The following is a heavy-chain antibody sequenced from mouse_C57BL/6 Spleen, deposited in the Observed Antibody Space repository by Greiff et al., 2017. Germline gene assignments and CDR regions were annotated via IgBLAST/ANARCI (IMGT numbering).Heavy chain of an antibody. Sequence: EVKVEESGGGLVQPGGSLKLSCAASGFTFSDYYMYWVRQTPEKRLEWVAYISNGGGSTYYPDTVKGRFTISRDNAKNTLYLQMSRLKSEDTAMYYCASSDDPAWFAYWGQGTLVTVSA. V-gene: IGHV5-12*01. CDR3: ASSDDPAWFAY. D-gene: IGHD2-3*01. J-gene: IGHJ3*01. CDR2: ISNGGGST. CDR1: GFTFSDYY.